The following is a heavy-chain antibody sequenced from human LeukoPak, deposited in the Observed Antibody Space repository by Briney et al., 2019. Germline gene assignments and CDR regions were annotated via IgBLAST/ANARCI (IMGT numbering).Heavy chain of an antibody. CDR3: ARVDRYNWNYKFDY. D-gene: IGHD1-7*01. Sequence: SETLSLTCTVSGGSISSSSYYWGWIRQPPGKGLERIGSIYYSGSTYYNPSLKSRVTISVDTSKNQFSLKLSSVTAADTAVYYCARVDRYNWNYKFDYWGQGTLVTVSS. CDR2: IYYSGST. CDR1: GGSISSSSYY. V-gene: IGHV4-39*07. J-gene: IGHJ4*02.